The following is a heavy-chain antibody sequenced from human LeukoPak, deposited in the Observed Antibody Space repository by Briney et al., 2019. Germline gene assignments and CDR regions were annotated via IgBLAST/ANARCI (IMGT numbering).Heavy chain of an antibody. CDR3: AKDPMNGGYGTVVDDFDY. D-gene: IGHD4-23*01. CDR2: ISGSGSST. J-gene: IGHJ4*02. Sequence: GGSLRLSCAASGFTFSSYAMTWVRQAPGKGLEWVSAISGSGSSTYYADSVKGRFTVSRDNSKNTLYLQMNSLRAEDTAVYYCAKDPMNGGYGTVVDDFDYWGQGTLVTVSS. CDR1: GFTFSSYA. V-gene: IGHV3-23*01.